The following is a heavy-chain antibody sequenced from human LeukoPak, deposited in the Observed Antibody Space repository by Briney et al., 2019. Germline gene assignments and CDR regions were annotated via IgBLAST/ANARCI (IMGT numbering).Heavy chain of an antibody. D-gene: IGHD2-2*01. Sequence: ASVKVSCKASGYTFTSYGISWVRQAPGQGLEWMGWISAYNGNTNYAQKLQGRVTMTTDTSTSTAYMELRSLRSDDTAVYYCARRFYLGYCSSTSCYLSAYYYYGMDVWGQGTTVTVSS. CDR2: ISAYNGNT. CDR1: GYTFTSYG. CDR3: ARRFYLGYCSSTSCYLSAYYYYGMDV. J-gene: IGHJ6*02. V-gene: IGHV1-18*01.